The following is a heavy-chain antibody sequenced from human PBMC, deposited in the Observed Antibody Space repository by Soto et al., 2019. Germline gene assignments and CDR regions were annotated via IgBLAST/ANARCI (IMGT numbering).Heavy chain of an antibody. D-gene: IGHD3-3*01. Sequence: GGSLRLSCAASGFTFSSYAMSWVRQAPGKGLEWVSIVVDSGGSTYYADSVKGRFTISRDNSKNTLYLQMNSLRAEDTAVYYCARDRPDYDFWSGYYTQDDYYYYGMDVWGQGTTVTVSS. CDR3: ARDRPDYDFWSGYYTQDDYYYYGMDV. CDR1: GFTFSSYA. J-gene: IGHJ6*02. V-gene: IGHV3-23*01. CDR2: VVDSGGST.